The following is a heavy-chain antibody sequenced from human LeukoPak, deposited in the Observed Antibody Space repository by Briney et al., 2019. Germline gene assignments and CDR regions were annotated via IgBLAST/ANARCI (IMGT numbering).Heavy chain of an antibody. V-gene: IGHV1-8*03. D-gene: IGHD7-27*01. CDR1: GYTFTSYD. CDR3: AREANWGQEDASDI. CDR2: MNPNSGNT. Sequence: ASVMVSCKASGYTFTSYDINWVRQATGQGLEWMGWMNPNSGNTGYAQKFQGRVTITRNTSISTAYMELSSLRSEDTAVYYCAREANWGQEDASDIWGQGTMVTVSS. J-gene: IGHJ3*02.